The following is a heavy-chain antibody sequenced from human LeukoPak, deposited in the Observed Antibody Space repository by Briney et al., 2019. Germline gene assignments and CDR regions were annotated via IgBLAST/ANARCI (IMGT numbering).Heavy chain of an antibody. D-gene: IGHD6-13*01. V-gene: IGHV1-2*02. CDR3: ARDFRSSSWWSGNYYMDV. J-gene: IGHJ6*03. CDR1: RYTFTGYY. Sequence: ASVKVSCKASRYTFTGYYMHWVRQAPGQGLEWMGWINPNSGGTNYAQKFQGRVTMTRDTSISTAYMELSRLRSDDTAVYYCARDFRSSSWWSGNYYMDVWGKGTTVTISS. CDR2: INPNSGGT.